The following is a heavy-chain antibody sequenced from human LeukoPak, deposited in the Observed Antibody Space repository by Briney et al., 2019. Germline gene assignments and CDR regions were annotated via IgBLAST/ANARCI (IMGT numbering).Heavy chain of an antibody. CDR3: ANVGGVKNY. J-gene: IGHJ4*02. Sequence: GGSLRLSCAASGFTFSSYSMNWVRQAPGKGLEWVAFIRYDGSNKYYADSVKGRFTISRDNSRNTLYLQMNSLRAEDTAVYYCANVGGVKNYWGQGTLVTVSS. CDR1: GFTFSSYS. D-gene: IGHD3-16*01. CDR2: IRYDGSNK. V-gene: IGHV3-30*02.